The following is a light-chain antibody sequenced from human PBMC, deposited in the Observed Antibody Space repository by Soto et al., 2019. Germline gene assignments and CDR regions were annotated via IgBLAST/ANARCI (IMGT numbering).Light chain of an antibody. V-gene: IGKV3-20*01. Sequence: EIVLTQSPGTLSSSPGQRATLSCRASQSGNSTYLAWYQHKRGQAPRLLIHAAAIRATGIPERFSGRGSGTDFTLTISRLEPEDFTVYYCQQYDILPSTFGRGTKVDIK. CDR3: QQYDILPST. J-gene: IGKJ3*01. CDR2: AAA. CDR1: QSGNSTY.